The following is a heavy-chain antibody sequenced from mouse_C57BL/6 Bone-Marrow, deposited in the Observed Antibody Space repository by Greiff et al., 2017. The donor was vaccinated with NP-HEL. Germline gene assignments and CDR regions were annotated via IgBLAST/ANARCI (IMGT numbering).Heavy chain of an antibody. CDR1: EYEFPSHD. V-gene: IGHV5-2*01. D-gene: IGHD4-1*01. J-gene: IGHJ3*01. Sequence: EVMLVESGGGLVQPGESLKLSCESNEYEFPSHDMSWVRKTPEKRLELVAAINSDGGSTYYPATMERRFIISRDNTKKTLYLQMSSLRSEDTALYYCARLLTGTRGFAYWGQGTLVTVSA. CDR3: ARLLTGTRGFAY. CDR2: INSDGGST.